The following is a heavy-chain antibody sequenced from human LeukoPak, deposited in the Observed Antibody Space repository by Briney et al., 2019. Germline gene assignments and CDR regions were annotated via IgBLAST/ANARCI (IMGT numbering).Heavy chain of an antibody. D-gene: IGHD3/OR15-3a*01. CDR2: IHPNSGGT. J-gene: IGHJ4*02. Sequence: ASVKVSCKASGGTFSSYAISWVRQAPGQGLEWMGWIHPNSGGTYYAQKFQGRVTMTRDTSISTAYMELSRLRSDDTAVYYCARVRTGYIFRGFDYWGQGTLVTVSS. CDR1: GGTFSSYA. CDR3: ARVRTGYIFRGFDY. V-gene: IGHV1-2*02.